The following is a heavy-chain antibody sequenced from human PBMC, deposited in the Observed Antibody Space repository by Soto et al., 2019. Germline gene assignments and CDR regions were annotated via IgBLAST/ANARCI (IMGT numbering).Heavy chain of an antibody. Sequence: QAQLVQSGAEVKKPGASVNVSCKASLYTFTNYAVHWPRQAPGQGRVWMGWLNAGNGDTKYSPTFQDRVTISRDTSASIAYMGLSSLRSEDTPAHSCPTRRSSDLAGSSDRCPHPGPTWAVWGKGTTVTVSS. CDR1: LYTFTNYA. D-gene: IGHD6-13*01. CDR2: LNAGNGDT. V-gene: IGHV1-3*01. J-gene: IGHJ6*03. CDR3: PTRRSSDLAGSSDRCPHPGPTWAV.